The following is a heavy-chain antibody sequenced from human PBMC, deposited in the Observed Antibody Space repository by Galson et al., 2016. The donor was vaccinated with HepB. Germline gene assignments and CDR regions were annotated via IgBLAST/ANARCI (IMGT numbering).Heavy chain of an antibody. CDR2: FYHNGST. D-gene: IGHD3-3*01. J-gene: IGHJ6*02. V-gene: IGHV4-38-2*02. CDR1: GYSISSGYN. Sequence: SETLSLTCIVSGYSISSGYNWGWIRQPPGGGLQYIGDFYHNGSTYSNPSLRSRVTISADMSSNHFSLKLRSVTAADTAVYYCARVPVGVPSWYGIDVWGQGTTVTVSS. CDR3: ARVPVGVPSWYGIDV.